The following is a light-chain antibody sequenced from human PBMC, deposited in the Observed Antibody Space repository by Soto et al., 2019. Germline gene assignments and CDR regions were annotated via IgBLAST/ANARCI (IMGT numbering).Light chain of an antibody. CDR3: QQYNTWLWT. CDR1: QSINAH. V-gene: IGKV3-15*01. J-gene: IGKJ1*01. CDR2: GAS. Sequence: EVVMTQSPATLSVSPGERVTLSCRASQSINAHLAWYQQKPGQAPRLLIHGASTRATGIPARFSGSGFGTEFFLTISSFQSDDFEVSYCQQYNTWLWTFGQGTKVEIQ.